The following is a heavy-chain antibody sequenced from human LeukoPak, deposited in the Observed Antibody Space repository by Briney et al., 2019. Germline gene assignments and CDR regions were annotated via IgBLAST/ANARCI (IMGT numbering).Heavy chain of an antibody. Sequence: PGGSLRLSCADPGFSPLGNTGQSGSQTPGKGLEWVSGISWNSGSIGYAGSVQGRFTISRDNAKNSLYLQMNSLRDEDTALYYCVNDIMFQNYGASDIWGQGTMVTVSS. CDR2: ISWNSGSI. CDR3: VNDIMFQNYGASDI. V-gene: IGHV3-9*02. D-gene: IGHD3-10*01. J-gene: IGHJ3*02. CDR1: GFSPLGNT.